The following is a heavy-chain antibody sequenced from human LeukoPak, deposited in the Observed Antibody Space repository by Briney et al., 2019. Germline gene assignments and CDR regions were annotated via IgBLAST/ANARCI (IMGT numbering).Heavy chain of an antibody. V-gene: IGHV5-51*01. D-gene: IGHD1-26*01. Sequence: GESLQISCKGSGYSFTTYWIGWVRQLPGKGLEWMGIIYPGDSDTRYSPSFQGQATISADKSISTAYLQWSSLKASDTAMYYCARSQSGTYNDAFDIWGQGTMVTVSS. J-gene: IGHJ3*02. CDR2: IYPGDSDT. CDR3: ARSQSGTYNDAFDI. CDR1: GYSFTTYW.